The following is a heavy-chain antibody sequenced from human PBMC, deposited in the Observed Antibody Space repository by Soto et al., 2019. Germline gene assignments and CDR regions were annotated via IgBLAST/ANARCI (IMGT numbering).Heavy chain of an antibody. CDR3: ARDSGGAETRVRVYYFDY. Sequence: PGGSLRLSCAASGFTFSDYYMSWIRQAPGKGLEWVSYISSSSSYTNYADSVKGRFTISRDNAKNSLYLQMNSLRAEDTAVYYCARDSGGAETRVRVYYFDYWGQGTLVTVSS. D-gene: IGHD6-25*01. J-gene: IGHJ4*02. CDR2: ISSSSSYT. V-gene: IGHV3-11*06. CDR1: GFTFSDYY.